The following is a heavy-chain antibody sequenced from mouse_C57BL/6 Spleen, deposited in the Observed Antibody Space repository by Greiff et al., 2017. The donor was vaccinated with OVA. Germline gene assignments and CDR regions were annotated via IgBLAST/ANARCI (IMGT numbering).Heavy chain of an antibody. D-gene: IGHD1-1*01. Sequence: EVQLQQSGPELVKPGASVKISCKASGYTFTDYYMNWVKQSHGKSLEWIGDINPNNGGTSYNQKFKGKATLTVDKSSSTAYMELRSLTSEDSAVYYCARGPLYYGSTLYYFDYWGQGTTRTVSS. CDR3: ARGPLYYGSTLYYFDY. CDR1: GYTFTDYY. J-gene: IGHJ2*01. V-gene: IGHV1-26*01. CDR2: INPNNGGT.